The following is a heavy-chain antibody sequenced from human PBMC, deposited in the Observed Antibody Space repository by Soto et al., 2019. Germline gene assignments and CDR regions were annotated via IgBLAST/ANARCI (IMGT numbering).Heavy chain of an antibody. D-gene: IGHD6-13*01. CDR3: ARDDADSSSWYEDY. Sequence: GGSLRLSCAASGFTFSSYWMSWVRQAPGKGLEWVANIKQDGSEKYYVDSVKGRFTISRDNAKNSLYLQMNSLRAEDTAVYYCARDDADSSSWYEDYWGQGTLVTVSS. J-gene: IGHJ4*02. CDR1: GFTFSSYW. V-gene: IGHV3-7*01. CDR2: IKQDGSEK.